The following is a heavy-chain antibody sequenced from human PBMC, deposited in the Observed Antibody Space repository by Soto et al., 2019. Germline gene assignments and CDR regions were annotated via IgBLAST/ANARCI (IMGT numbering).Heavy chain of an antibody. CDR1: GGSFSNYY. V-gene: IGHV4-34*01. CDR3: ARKGRYFDL. J-gene: IGHJ2*01. Sequence: QVQLQQWGAGLLKPSETLSLTCAVYGGSFSNYYWSWIRQPPGKGLEWIGEINHSGSTNYNPSLKSRVTISVDTSKNQFSLKLSSVTAADTAVYYCARKGRYFDLWGRGTLVTVSS. CDR2: INHSGST.